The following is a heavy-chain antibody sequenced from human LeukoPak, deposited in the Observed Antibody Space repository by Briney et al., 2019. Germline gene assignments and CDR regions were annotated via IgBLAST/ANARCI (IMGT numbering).Heavy chain of an antibody. CDR3: AKDGAYCGGDCYSFDAFDI. D-gene: IGHD2-21*02. CDR1: GFTVNSNY. CDR2: MYSGGST. Sequence: GGSLRLSCAASGFTVNSNYMTWVRQAPGKGLEWLSVMYSGGSTYYAASVEGRFTISRDNSKNTVYLQMNSLRAEDTAVYYCAKDGAYCGGDCYSFDAFDIWGQGTMVTVSS. V-gene: IGHV3-53*01. J-gene: IGHJ3*02.